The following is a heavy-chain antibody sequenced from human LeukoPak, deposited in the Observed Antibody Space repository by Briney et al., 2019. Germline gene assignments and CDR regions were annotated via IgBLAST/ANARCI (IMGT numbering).Heavy chain of an antibody. D-gene: IGHD6-13*01. J-gene: IGHJ4*02. Sequence: SETLSLTCTVSGGSISNYYWSWIRQPPGKGLEWIGYIYYSGSTNYNPSLKSRVTISVDTSKNQFSLKLSSVTAADTAVYYCASYGVSSSWYRGFDYWGQGTLVTVSS. CDR3: ASYGVSSSWYRGFDY. V-gene: IGHV4-59*01. CDR1: GGSISNYY. CDR2: IYYSGST.